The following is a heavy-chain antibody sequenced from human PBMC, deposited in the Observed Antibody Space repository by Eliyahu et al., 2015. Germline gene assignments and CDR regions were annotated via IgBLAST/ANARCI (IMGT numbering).Heavy chain of an antibody. D-gene: IGHD2-21*01. J-gene: IGHJ3*01. CDR3: AREGSRLAIHAFDV. CDR2: IQYNAVDK. CDR1: GFXXGASG. V-gene: IGHV3-30*02. Sequence: QAQIVESGGGVAQPGGSXXLSCAASGFXXGASGMHWVRQAPGKGLEWMTFIQYNAVDKYYADSVKGRFTISRDNSKNTVYLQMDSLRPEDTAIYYCAREGSRLAIHAFDVWGQGTKVAVSS.